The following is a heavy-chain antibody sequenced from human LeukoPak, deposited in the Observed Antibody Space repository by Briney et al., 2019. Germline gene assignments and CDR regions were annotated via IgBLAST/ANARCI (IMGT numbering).Heavy chain of an antibody. V-gene: IGHV3-7*01. CDR1: GFSFSSSW. D-gene: IGHD2-2*02. CDR2: IKQDGGEK. J-gene: IGHJ5*02. CDR3: ARSDIVVVPAAISWFDP. Sequence: GGSLRLSCAASGFSFSSSWMTWVRQAPEKGLEWVANIKQDGGEKYYVDSVKGRFTISRDNAKNSLYLQMNSLRAEDTAVYYCARSDIVVVPAAISWFDPWGQGTLVTVSS.